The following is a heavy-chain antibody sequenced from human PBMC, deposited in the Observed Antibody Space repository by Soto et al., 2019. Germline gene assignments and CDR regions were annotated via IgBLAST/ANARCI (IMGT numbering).Heavy chain of an antibody. Sequence: GGSLRLSCAASGFTFSYYYMSGVRQAPGKGLEWVGFIRNKANGGTTEKTTSVKGRFTISRDDSKCITYLQMKSLKTEDKAMYYCSSPFYDFWSGYYQVAMYYYYMDVWGKGTTVTVSS. D-gene: IGHD3-3*01. CDR3: SSPFYDFWSGYYQVAMYYYYMDV. V-gene: IGHV3-49*04. CDR1: GFTFSYYY. J-gene: IGHJ6*03. CDR2: IRNKANGGTT.